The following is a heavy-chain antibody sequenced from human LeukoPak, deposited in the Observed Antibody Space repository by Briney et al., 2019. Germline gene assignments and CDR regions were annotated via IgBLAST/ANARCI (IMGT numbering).Heavy chain of an antibody. D-gene: IGHD3-3*01. CDR3: ARDLGVVTIFGMVPIDY. CDR1: GYTFTSYV. CDR2: ISAYNGNT. V-gene: IGHV1-18*01. Sequence: ASVKVSCKASGYTFTSYVISWVRQAPGQGLEWMGWISAYNGNTNYAQKLQGRVTMTTDTSTSTAYMELRSLRSDDTAVYYCARDLGVVTIFGMVPIDYWGQGTLVTVSS. J-gene: IGHJ4*02.